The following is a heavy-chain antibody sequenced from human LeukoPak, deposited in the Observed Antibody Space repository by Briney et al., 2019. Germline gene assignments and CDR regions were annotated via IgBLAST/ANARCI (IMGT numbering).Heavy chain of an antibody. Sequence: PGESLKISCKASGYSFDYYWIAWVRQMPGKGLEWMGIIYPDDSDSTYSPSFRGQVTISVGKSINTAYLQWSSLKASNTAIYYCARVGSVTNFGVVSYYFDYWGQGTLVTVSS. J-gene: IGHJ4*02. CDR3: ARVGSVTNFGVVSYYFDY. CDR1: GYSFDYYW. D-gene: IGHD3-3*01. V-gene: IGHV5-51*01. CDR2: IYPDDSDS.